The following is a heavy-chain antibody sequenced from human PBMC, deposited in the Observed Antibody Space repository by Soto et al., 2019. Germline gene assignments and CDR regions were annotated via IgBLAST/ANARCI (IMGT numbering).Heavy chain of an antibody. CDR2: IKEDGSAK. Sequence: EVQLVESGGGLVQPGGSLRVSCAASGFSFTSYWMSWVRQAPGKGLEWVANIKEDGSAKYYLDSVKGRFTISRDNAKTSLYLQMSSLRAEDTAVYYCARADFYRFDYWGQGNLVTVSS. V-gene: IGHV3-7*01. CDR3: ARADFYRFDY. J-gene: IGHJ4*02. CDR1: GFSFTSYW.